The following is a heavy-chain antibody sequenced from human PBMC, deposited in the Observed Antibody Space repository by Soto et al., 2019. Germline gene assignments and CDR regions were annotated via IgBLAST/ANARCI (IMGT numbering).Heavy chain of an antibody. CDR2: IYSGGST. CDR1: GFTVSSNY. Sequence: GGSLRLSCAASGFTVSSNYMSWVRQAPGKGLEWVSVIYSGGSTYYADSVRGRFTISRDNSKNTLYLQMNSLRAEDTAVYYCARHKFDSTGSYAFDIWGQGTMVTVSS. D-gene: IGHD3-22*01. J-gene: IGHJ3*02. CDR3: ARHKFDSTGSYAFDI. V-gene: IGHV3-53*01.